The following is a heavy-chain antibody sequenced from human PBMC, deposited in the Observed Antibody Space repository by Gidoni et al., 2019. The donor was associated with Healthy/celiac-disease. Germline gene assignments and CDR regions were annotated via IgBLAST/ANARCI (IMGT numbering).Heavy chain of an antibody. V-gene: IGHV3-23*01. CDR3: AKDLYYDSSDDY. J-gene: IGHJ4*02. CDR1: GFTFSSYA. D-gene: IGHD3-22*01. CDR2: ISGSGGST. Sequence: EVQLLESGGGLVQPGGSLRLSCAASGFTFSSYAMSWVRQAPGKGLEWGSAISGSGGSTYYADSVKGRFTISRDNSKDTLYLQMNSLRAEDTAVYYCAKDLYYDSSDDYWGQGTLVTVSS.